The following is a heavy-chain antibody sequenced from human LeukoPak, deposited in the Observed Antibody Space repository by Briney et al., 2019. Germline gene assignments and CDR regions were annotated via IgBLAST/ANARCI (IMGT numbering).Heavy chain of an antibody. J-gene: IGHJ6*02. CDR3: ATPYCGGDCYPPDYYYGMDV. D-gene: IGHD2-21*02. Sequence: PGGSLRLSCAASGFTFSSYGMHWVRQAPGKGLEWVAVISYDGSDKYYADSVKGRFTISRDNSKNTLYLQMNSLRAEDTAVYYCATPYCGGDCYPPDYYYGMDVWGQGTTVTVSS. V-gene: IGHV3-30*03. CDR1: GFTFSSYG. CDR2: ISYDGSDK.